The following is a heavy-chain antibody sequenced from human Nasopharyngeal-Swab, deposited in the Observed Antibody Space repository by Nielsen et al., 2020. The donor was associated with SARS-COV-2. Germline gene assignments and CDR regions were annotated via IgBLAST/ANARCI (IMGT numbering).Heavy chain of an antibody. D-gene: IGHD5-24*01. CDR3: ARAVEAYYYYGMDV. V-gene: IGHV1-69*13. CDR2: IIPIFGTA. J-gene: IGHJ6*02. Sequence: SVKVSCKASGGTFNSYSYSRVRQAPGQGLEWMGGIIPIFGTANYAQKFQGRVTITADESTSTAYMELSSLRSEDTAVYYCARAVEAYYYYGMDVWGQGTTVTVSS. CDR1: GGTFNSYS.